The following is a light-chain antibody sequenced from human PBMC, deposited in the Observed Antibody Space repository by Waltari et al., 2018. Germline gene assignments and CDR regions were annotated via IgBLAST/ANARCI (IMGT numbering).Light chain of an antibody. V-gene: IGKV3-20*01. J-gene: IGKJ4*01. CDR2: STS. CDR1: QSVTSIS. CDR3: QQYDGSAVT. Sequence: IVLTQSPDNLSLSQGERATLSCRASQSVTSISLAWYQQKPGQAPRLLIYSTSSRATGFSDRFSGSGSGTDFTLTINRLEPEDSAVYHCQQYDGSAVTFGGGTRVEIK.